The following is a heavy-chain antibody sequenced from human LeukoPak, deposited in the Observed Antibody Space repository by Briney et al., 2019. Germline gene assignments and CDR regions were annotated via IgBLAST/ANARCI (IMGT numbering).Heavy chain of an antibody. CDR3: ARDLVTVTKGFDI. D-gene: IGHD4-17*01. CDR2: ISYIGST. J-gene: IGHJ3*02. CDR1: DDSFSSHY. V-gene: IGHV4-59*11. Sequence: SETLSLTCAVSDDSFSSHYWTWVRQPPRQGLERNGYISYIGSTNYNPSLKSRVTISIDTSKNQFSLKLTSVTAADTAVYYCARDLVTVTKGFDIWGQGTMVSVSS.